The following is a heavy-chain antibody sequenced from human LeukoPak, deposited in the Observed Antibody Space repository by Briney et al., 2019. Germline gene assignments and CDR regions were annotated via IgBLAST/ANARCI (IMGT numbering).Heavy chain of an antibody. CDR1: GGTFTSYA. J-gene: IGHJ6*02. CDR2: IIPIFGTA. V-gene: IGHV1-69*13. Sequence: GASVSVSCEASGGTFTSYAISWVRQAPGQGLEWMGDIIPIFGTANCAQKFQGRVTITADESTSTAYMELSSLRSEDTAVYYCARDGFWRGPGMDVWGQGNTVTVSS. D-gene: IGHD3-3*01. CDR3: ARDGFWRGPGMDV.